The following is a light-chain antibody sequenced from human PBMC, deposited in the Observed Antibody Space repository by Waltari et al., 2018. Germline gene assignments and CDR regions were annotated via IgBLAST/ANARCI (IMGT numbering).Light chain of an antibody. CDR2: EVS. Sequence: QSALTQPASVSGSPGQSITVSCTGTSSDVGRYNLVSWYQHHPPKAPKLMIYEVSKRTSGVSNRFSGSKSGSTASLTISGLQPEDEADYYCCSYAGANTYVFGSGTKVTVL. J-gene: IGLJ1*01. CDR3: CSYAGANTYV. CDR1: SSDVGRYNL. V-gene: IGLV2-23*02.